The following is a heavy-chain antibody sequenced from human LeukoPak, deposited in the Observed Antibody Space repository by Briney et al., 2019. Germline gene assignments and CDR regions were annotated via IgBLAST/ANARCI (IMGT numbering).Heavy chain of an antibody. CDR2: ISSNGGST. J-gene: IGHJ3*02. Sequence: GGSLRLSCAASGFTFSSYAIHWVRQPPGKGLEYVSAISSNGGSTYYANSVKGRFTISRDNSKNTLYLQMGSLRAEDMAVYYCARLSSGYDYDDAFDIWGQGTMVTVSS. D-gene: IGHD5-12*01. CDR3: ARLSSGYDYDDAFDI. V-gene: IGHV3-64*01. CDR1: GFTFSSYA.